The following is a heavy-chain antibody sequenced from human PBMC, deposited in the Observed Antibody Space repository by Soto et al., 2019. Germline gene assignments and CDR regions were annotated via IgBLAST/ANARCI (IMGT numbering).Heavy chain of an antibody. CDR2: ISGSGGST. CDR3: AKVIGIAAAGALIDY. V-gene: IGHV3-23*01. CDR1: GFPFSSYS. Sequence: GGSLSLSCAASGFPFSSYSMSWVRQAPGKGLEWVSAISGSGGSTYYADSVKGRFTISRDNSKNTLYLQMNSLRAEDTAVYYCAKVIGIAAAGALIDYWGQGTLVTVSS. D-gene: IGHD6-13*01. J-gene: IGHJ4*02.